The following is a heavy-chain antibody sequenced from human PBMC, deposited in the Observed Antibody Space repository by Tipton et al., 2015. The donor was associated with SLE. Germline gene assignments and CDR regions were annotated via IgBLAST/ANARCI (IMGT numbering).Heavy chain of an antibody. CDR2: IYHSGST. D-gene: IGHD3-9*01. J-gene: IGHJ4*01. Sequence: LSLTCAVSGGSISRSNWWSWVRQPPGKGLEWIGEIYHSGSTNYNPSLKSRATISVDKSKNQFSLKLRSVTAADTAVYYCARDFARGSGYVYWGHGILVTVSS. CDR1: GGSISRSNW. V-gene: IGHV4-4*02. CDR3: ARDFARGSGYVY.